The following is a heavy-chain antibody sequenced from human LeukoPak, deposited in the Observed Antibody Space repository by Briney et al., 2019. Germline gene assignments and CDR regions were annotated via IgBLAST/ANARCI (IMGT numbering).Heavy chain of an antibody. CDR2: IYYSGST. J-gene: IGHJ4*02. Sequence: PPETLSLTCTVSGGSISSYYWSWIRQPPGKGLEWIGYIYYSGSTNYNPSLKSRVTISVDTSKNQFSLKLSSVTAADTAVYYCARVSWDPNSYYFDYWGQGTLVTVSS. CDR3: ARVSWDPNSYYFDY. D-gene: IGHD1-1*01. V-gene: IGHV4-59*01. CDR1: GGSISSYY.